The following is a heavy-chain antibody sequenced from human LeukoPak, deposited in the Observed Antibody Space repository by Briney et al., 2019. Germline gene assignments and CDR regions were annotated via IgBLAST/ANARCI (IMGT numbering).Heavy chain of an antibody. Sequence: GGSLRLSCAASGFTFSSYAMHWVRQAPGKGLEWVAVISYDGSNKYYADTVKGRFTISRDNSKNTLYLQMNSLRAEDTAVYYCAREWIPTYSQGWFDPWGQGTLVTVSS. CDR1: GFTFSSYA. CDR2: ISYDGSNK. D-gene: IGHD2-21*01. CDR3: AREWIPTYSQGWFDP. V-gene: IGHV3-30-3*01. J-gene: IGHJ5*02.